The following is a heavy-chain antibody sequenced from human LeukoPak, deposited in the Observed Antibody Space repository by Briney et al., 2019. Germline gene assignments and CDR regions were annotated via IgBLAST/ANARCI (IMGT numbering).Heavy chain of an antibody. J-gene: IGHJ3*02. Sequence: GSLRLSCTVSGFTVSSNSMSWVRQAPGKGLEWVSFIYSDNTHYSDSVKGRFTISRDNSKNTLYLQMNSLRAEDTAVYYCARDRGGDHSDDAFDIWGQGTMVTVSS. CDR3: ARDRGGDHSDDAFDI. CDR1: GFTVSSNS. V-gene: IGHV3-53*01. CDR2: IYSDNT. D-gene: IGHD2-21*02.